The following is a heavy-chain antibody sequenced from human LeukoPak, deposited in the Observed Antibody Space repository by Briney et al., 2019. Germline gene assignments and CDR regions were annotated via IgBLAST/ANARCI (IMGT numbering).Heavy chain of an antibody. CDR3: ARWYYYDRSGYPPSYFDN. V-gene: IGHV4-39*01. D-gene: IGHD3-22*01. J-gene: IGHJ4*02. CDR2: IYYSGTT. Sequence: SDTLSLTCTVSGGSISSSSYYWGWIRQPPGKGLEWIVSIYYSGTTYYNPSLKSRVTISVDTSKNQFSLKLRSVTAADTAVYYCARWYYYDRSGYPPSYFDNWGQGTLVTVSS. CDR1: GGSISSSSYY.